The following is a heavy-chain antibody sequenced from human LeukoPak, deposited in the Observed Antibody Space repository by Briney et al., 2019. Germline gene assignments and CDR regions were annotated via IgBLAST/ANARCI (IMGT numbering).Heavy chain of an antibody. CDR1: GYSFSNYW. CDR2: IYPGDSDT. Sequence: GESLKISCKGSGYSFSNYWIGWVRQIPGKGLEWMGIIYPGDSDTRYSPSFQGQVTISADKSIRTAYLQWSSLKASDTAMYYCARQSRDGSKTRGYYFDYWGQGTLVTVSS. J-gene: IGHJ4*02. CDR3: ARQSRDGSKTRGYYFDY. D-gene: IGHD3-10*01. V-gene: IGHV5-51*01.